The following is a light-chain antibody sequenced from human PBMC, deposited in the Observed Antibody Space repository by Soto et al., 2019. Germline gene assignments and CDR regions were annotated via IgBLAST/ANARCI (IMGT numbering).Light chain of an antibody. J-gene: IGKJ4*01. V-gene: IGKV1-5*01. CDR2: DAS. CDR3: QQYKSYSLT. Sequence: DFQMTQSPSTLSASVGDRVTITCRASQSISSWLAWYQQKPGKAPKLLIYDASSLESGVPSRLSGSGSGTEFTLTISSLQPDDFATYYCQQYKSYSLTLGGGTKVDTK. CDR1: QSISSW.